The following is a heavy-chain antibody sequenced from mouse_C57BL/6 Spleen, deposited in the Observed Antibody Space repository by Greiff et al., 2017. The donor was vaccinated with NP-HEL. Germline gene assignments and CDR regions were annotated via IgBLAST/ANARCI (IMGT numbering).Heavy chain of an antibody. V-gene: IGHV1-22*01. D-gene: IGHD2-4*01. Sequence: VQLQQSGPELVKPGASVKMSCKASGYTFTDYNMHWVKQSHGKSLEWIGYINPNNGGTSYNQKFKGKATLTVNKSSSTAYMELRSLTSEDSAVYYCARRHYDYESGFAYWGQGTLVTVSA. CDR2: INPNNGGT. CDR1: GYTFTDYN. J-gene: IGHJ3*01. CDR3: ARRHYDYESGFAY.